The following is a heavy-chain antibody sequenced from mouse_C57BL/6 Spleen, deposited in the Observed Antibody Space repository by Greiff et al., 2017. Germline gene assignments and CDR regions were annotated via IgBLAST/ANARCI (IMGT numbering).Heavy chain of an antibody. Sequence: EVQLVESGPELVKPGASVKISCKASGYSFTGYYMNWVKQSPEKSLEWIGEINPSTGGTTDNQKFKAKATLTVDKSSSTAYMQLKSLTSEDSAVYYCARPLGYGSYFDVWGTGTTVTVSS. CDR3: ARPLGYGSYFDV. V-gene: IGHV1-42*01. CDR1: GYSFTGYY. J-gene: IGHJ1*03. CDR2: INPSTGGT. D-gene: IGHD1-1*01.